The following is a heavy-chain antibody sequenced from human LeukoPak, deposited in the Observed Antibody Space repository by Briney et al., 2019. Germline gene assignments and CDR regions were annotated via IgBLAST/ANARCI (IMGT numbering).Heavy chain of an antibody. D-gene: IGHD3-22*01. V-gene: IGHV1-24*01. CDR1: GYTLTELS. CDR2: FDPEDGET. J-gene: IGHJ4*02. Sequence: ASVKVSCKVSGYTLTELSMDWVRQAPGKGLEWMGGFDPEDGETIYAQKFQGRVTMTEDTSTDTAYMELSSLRSEDTAVYYCATDLGIVAEGDYWGQGTLVTVSS. CDR3: ATDLGIVAEGDY.